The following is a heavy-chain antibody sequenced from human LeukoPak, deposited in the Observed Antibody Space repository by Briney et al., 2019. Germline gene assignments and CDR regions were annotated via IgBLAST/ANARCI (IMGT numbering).Heavy chain of an antibody. CDR1: GYTFTGYY. CDR3: ARDPPPQFGVMYGMDV. J-gene: IGHJ6*02. D-gene: IGHD3-3*01. V-gene: IGHV1-2*02. Sequence: ASVKVSCKASGYTFTGYYMHWVRQAPGQGLEWMGWINPNSGGTNYAQKFQGRVTMTRDTSISTAYMELSRLRSDDTAVYYCARDPPPQFGVMYGMDVWGQGTTVTVSS. CDR2: INPNSGGT.